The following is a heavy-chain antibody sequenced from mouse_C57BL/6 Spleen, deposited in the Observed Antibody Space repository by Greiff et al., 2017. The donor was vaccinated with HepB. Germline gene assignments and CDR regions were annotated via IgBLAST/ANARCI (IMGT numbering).Heavy chain of an antibody. CDR3: AVWDGYSRYFDV. Sequence: EVQLQQSGPVLVKPGASVKMSCKASGYTFTDYYMNWVKQSHGKSLEWIGVINPYNGGTSYNQKFKGKATLTVDKSSSTAYMELNSLTSEDSAVYYCAVWDGYSRYFDVWGTGTTVTVSS. V-gene: IGHV1-19*01. D-gene: IGHD2-3*01. CDR1: GYTFTDYY. CDR2: INPYNGGT. J-gene: IGHJ1*03.